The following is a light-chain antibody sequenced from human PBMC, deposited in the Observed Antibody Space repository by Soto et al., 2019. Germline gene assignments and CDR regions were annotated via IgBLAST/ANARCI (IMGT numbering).Light chain of an antibody. CDR1: QGISSY. Sequence: AIRMTPSPSSFSASTGDRVTITCRASQGISSYLAWYQQKQGKAPTLLIYAASTLQSGVPSRLSGSGSRRDFTLTISCLHSEDFATYYGQQYYSYPFTFGPGTKVDIK. V-gene: IGKV1-8*01. CDR2: AAS. J-gene: IGKJ3*01. CDR3: QQYYSYPFT.